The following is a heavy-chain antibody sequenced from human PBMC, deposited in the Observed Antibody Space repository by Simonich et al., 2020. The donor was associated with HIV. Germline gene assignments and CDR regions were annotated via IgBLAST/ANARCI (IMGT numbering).Heavy chain of an antibody. V-gene: IGHV1-69-2*01. J-gene: IGHJ3*02. CDR1: GYTFTDYY. D-gene: IGHD1-26*01. CDR2: IVPEDAKQ. CDR3: ATKRGNLVGADAFDI. Sequence: EVQLVQSGAEVKKPGATLKISRKVSGYTFTDYYIHWVKQAPGKGLEWGGLIVPEDAKQIYTGNFQGRVTITADTSTDTAYMELSSLRSEDTAVYYCATKRGNLVGADAFDIWGQGTMVTVSS.